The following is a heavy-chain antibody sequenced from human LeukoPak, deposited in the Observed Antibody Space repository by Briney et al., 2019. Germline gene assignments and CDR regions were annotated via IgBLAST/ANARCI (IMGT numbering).Heavy chain of an antibody. J-gene: IGHJ4*02. CDR2: ISFDGSNK. Sequence: GGSLRLSCAASGFTFSNYGMHWVRQAPGKGLEWVAVISFDGSNKYYADSVKGRFTISRDNSKNTLYLQMNSLRAGDTAVYYCAKDLSWLGFGYWGQGTLVTVSS. V-gene: IGHV3-30*18. D-gene: IGHD6-19*01. CDR3: AKDLSWLGFGY. CDR1: GFTFSNYG.